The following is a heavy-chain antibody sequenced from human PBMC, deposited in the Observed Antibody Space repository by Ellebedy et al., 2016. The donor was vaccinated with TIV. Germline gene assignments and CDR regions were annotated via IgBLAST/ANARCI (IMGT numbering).Heavy chain of an antibody. CDR1: GGTFSSYA. Sequence: SVKVSXXASGGTFSSYAISWVRQAPGQGLEWMGGIIPIFGTANYAQKFQGRVTITADKSTSTAYMELSSLRSEDTAVYYCAREAEYYDSSGHSFDIWGQGTMVTVSS. V-gene: IGHV1-69*06. CDR3: AREAEYYDSSGHSFDI. CDR2: IIPIFGTA. D-gene: IGHD3-22*01. J-gene: IGHJ3*02.